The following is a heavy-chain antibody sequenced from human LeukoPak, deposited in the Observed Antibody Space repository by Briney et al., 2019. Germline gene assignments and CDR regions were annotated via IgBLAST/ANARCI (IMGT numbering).Heavy chain of an antibody. D-gene: IGHD3-22*01. CDR2: IYSGGST. J-gene: IGHJ4*02. V-gene: IGHV3-66*01. CDR3: ARPYYYDRSYFDY. Sequence: PGGSLRLSCAASGFTVSSNYMTWVRQAPGKGLEWVSVIYSGGSTYYADSVKGRFTISRDNSKNTLYLQMNSLRAEDTAIYYCARPYYYDRSYFDYWGQGTLVTVSS. CDR1: GFTVSSNY.